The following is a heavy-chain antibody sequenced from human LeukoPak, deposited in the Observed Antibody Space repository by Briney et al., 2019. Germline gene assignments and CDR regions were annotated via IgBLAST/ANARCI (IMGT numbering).Heavy chain of an antibody. V-gene: IGHV3-7*01. CDR2: IKQDGSEK. CDR1: GFTFSHYW. Sequence: PGGSLRLSCAASGFTFSHYWMSWVRQAPGKGLEWVANIKQDGSEKYYVDSVKGRFSISRDNAQNSLYLQMNSLRAEDTAMYHCARARWVNGLYYFDYWGQGTLVTVSS. D-gene: IGHD2-8*01. CDR3: ARARWVNGLYYFDY. J-gene: IGHJ4*02.